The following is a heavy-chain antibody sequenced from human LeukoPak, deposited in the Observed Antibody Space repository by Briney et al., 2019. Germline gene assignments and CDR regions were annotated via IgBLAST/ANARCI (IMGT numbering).Heavy chain of an antibody. CDR1: GXSVSSNSSA. V-gene: IGHV6-1*01. CDR3: ARERLVLGGNFDY. Sequence: PSQTLSPTWAISGXSVSSNSSAWSWFRQSPSRGLEWLGRTYYRSKWYDDYAISVKSRITINPDTSKNQFSLHLNSMSPEDTAVYFCARERLVLGGNFDYWGQGTLVTVSS. D-gene: IGHD6-19*01. CDR2: TYYRSKWYD. J-gene: IGHJ4*02.